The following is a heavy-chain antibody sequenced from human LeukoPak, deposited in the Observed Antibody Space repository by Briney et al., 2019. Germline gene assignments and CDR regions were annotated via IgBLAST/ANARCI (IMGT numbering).Heavy chain of an antibody. Sequence: GGSLRLSCAASGFTFSSYAMSWVRQAPGKGLEWVSAISGSGGSTYYADSVKGRFTISRDNSKNTLYLQMNSLRAEDTAVYYCAKDGEIQLWPSDAFDIWGQGTMVNVSS. CDR1: GFTFSSYA. CDR3: AKDGEIQLWPSDAFDI. D-gene: IGHD5-18*01. J-gene: IGHJ3*02. CDR2: ISGSGGST. V-gene: IGHV3-23*01.